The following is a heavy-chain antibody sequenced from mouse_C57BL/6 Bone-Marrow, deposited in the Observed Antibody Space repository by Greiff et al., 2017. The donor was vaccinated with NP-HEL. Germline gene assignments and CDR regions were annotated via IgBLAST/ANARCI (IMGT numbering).Heavy chain of an antibody. V-gene: IGHV1-50*01. Sequence: QVQLQQSGAELVKPGASVKLSCKASGYTFTSYWMQWVKQRPGQGLEWIGEIDPSDSYTNYNQKFKGKATLTVDTSSSTAYMQLSSLTSEDSAVYYCARLRGAMDYWGQGTSVTVSS. CDR3: ARLRGAMDY. J-gene: IGHJ4*01. CDR2: IDPSDSYT. CDR1: GYTFTSYW.